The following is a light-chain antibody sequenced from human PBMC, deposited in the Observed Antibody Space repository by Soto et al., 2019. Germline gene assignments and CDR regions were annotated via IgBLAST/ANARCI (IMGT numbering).Light chain of an antibody. CDR1: QSVSSSY. CDR3: WQYGSSPPQT. V-gene: IGKV3-20*01. Sequence: EIVLTQSPGTLSLSPGERATLSCRAIQSVSSSYLAWYQQKPGQAPRLFIYGASSRATAIPDRFSGSGSGTALSLTISRLEPADIEAYYCWQYGSSPPQTFGQGTKLEIK. CDR2: GAS. J-gene: IGKJ2*01.